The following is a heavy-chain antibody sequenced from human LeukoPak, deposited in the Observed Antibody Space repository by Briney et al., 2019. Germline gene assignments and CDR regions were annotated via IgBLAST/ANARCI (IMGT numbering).Heavy chain of an antibody. CDR3: ARGGRFGEFTSFYYYYGMAV. V-gene: IGHV4-59*08. J-gene: IGHJ6*01. D-gene: IGHD3-10*01. CDR2: IYYSGTT. Sequence: SETLSLTCTVSGGSISGYYWSWIRQPPGKGLEWIGYIYYSGTTNYNPSLKSRVTISVDTSKNQFSLKLSSVTAADTAVYYCARGGRFGEFTSFYYYYGMAVCGQGTTVTVSS. CDR1: GGSISGYY.